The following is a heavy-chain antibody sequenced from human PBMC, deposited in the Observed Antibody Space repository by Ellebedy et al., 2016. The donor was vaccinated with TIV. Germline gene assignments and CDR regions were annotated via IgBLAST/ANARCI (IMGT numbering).Heavy chain of an antibody. CDR2: ISKSDTT. J-gene: IGHJ4*02. D-gene: IGHD3-22*01. Sequence: GESLKISCAASGFTFSNAWMNWVRQAPGKGLEWISYISKSDTTYYADSVRGRFTISRDNAKRSLYLQMNSLRLEDTAVYYCARDAMIWIFDSWGQGTLVTVSS. CDR1: GFTFSNAW. V-gene: IGHV3-69-1*01. CDR3: ARDAMIWIFDS.